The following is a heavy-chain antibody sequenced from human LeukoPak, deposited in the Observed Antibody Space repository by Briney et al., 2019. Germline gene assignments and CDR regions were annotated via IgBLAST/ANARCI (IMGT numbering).Heavy chain of an antibody. CDR3: ARQASSTWYYY. J-gene: IGHJ4*02. CDR1: GGSISSYY. V-gene: IGHV4-39*01. Sequence: SETLSLTCTVSGGSISSYYWGWIRQPPGKGLEWIGIIYYSGSTYYNPSLKSRVTISVDTSKNQFSLKLSSVTAADTAVYYCARQASSTWYYYWGQGTLVTVSS. CDR2: IYYSGST. D-gene: IGHD6-13*01.